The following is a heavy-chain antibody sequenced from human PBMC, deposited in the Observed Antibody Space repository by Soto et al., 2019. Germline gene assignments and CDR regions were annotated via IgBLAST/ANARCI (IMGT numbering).Heavy chain of an antibody. CDR3: ARETIGYCSGGSCYPNYYYYGMDV. D-gene: IGHD2-15*01. V-gene: IGHV3-74*01. CDR1: GFTFSSYW. J-gene: IGHJ6*02. Sequence: EVQLVESGGGLVQPGGSLRLSCAASGFTFSSYWMHWVRQAPGKGLVWVSRINSDVSSTSYADSVKGRFTISRDNAKNTLYLQMNSLGAEDTAVYYCARETIGYCSGGSCYPNYYYYGMDVWGQGTTVTVSS. CDR2: INSDVSST.